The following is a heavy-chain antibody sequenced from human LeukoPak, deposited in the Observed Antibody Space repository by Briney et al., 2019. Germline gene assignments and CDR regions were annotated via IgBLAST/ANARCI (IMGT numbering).Heavy chain of an antibody. Sequence: ASQTLSLTCTVSGGSISSGDYYWSWIRQPPGKGLEWIGYIYYSGSTYYNPSLKSRVTISVDTSKNQFSLKLSSVTAADTAVYYCARVRFGGSWYVTYYYYYYMDVWGKGTTVTVSS. J-gene: IGHJ6*03. CDR1: GGSISSGDYY. CDR3: ARVRFGGSWYVTYYYYYYMDV. V-gene: IGHV4-30-4*01. D-gene: IGHD6-13*01. CDR2: IYYSGST.